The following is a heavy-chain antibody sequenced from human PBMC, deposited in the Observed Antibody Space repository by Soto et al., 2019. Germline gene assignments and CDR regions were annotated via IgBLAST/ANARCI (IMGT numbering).Heavy chain of an antibody. Sequence: GGSLRLSCAASGFTFSSYWMSWVLQAPWKGLEWVANIKQDGSEKYYVDSVKGRFTISRDNAKNSLYLQMNSLRAEDTAVYYCAIVCEAAAGTNGFYPWGKENLVTVDS. J-gene: IGHJ5*02. CDR3: AIVCEAAAGTNGFYP. V-gene: IGHV3-7*05. D-gene: IGHD6-13*01. CDR2: IKQDGSEK. CDR1: GFTFSSYW.